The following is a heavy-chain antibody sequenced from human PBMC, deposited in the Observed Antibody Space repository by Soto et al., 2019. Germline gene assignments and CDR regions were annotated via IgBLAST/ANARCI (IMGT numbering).Heavy chain of an antibody. CDR1: GFTFSSYA. J-gene: IGHJ6*03. CDR3: ARKYYDFWSDSYYYYYMDV. Sequence: ESLKISCAASGFTFSSYAMSWVRQAPGKGLEWVSAISGSGGSTYYADSVKGRFTISRDNSKNTLYLQMNSLRAEDTAVYYCARKYYDFWSDSYYYYYMDVWGKGTTVTVSS. V-gene: IGHV3-23*01. D-gene: IGHD3-3*01. CDR2: ISGSGGST.